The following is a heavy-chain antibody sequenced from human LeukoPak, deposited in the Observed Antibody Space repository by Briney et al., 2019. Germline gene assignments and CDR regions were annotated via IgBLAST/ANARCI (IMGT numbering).Heavy chain of an antibody. CDR2: IKHDGSET. CDR1: GFTFSSIW. CDR3: AKNGCPHGMDV. V-gene: IGHV3-7*02. D-gene: IGHD2-8*01. Sequence: PGGSLRLSCATSGFTFSSIWMSWVRQAPGKGLEWVANIKHDGSETNYVDSVKGRFTISRDNAKNSLHLQMNSLRVEDTAVYYCAKNGCPHGMDVWGQGTTVTVSS. J-gene: IGHJ6*02.